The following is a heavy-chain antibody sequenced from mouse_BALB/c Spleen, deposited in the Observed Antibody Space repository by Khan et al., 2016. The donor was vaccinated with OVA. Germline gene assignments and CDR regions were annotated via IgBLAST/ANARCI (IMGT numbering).Heavy chain of an antibody. V-gene: IGHV5-6*01. J-gene: IGHJ3*01. CDR3: TRLAYYYDSEGFAY. CDR2: VSTGGSYT. Sequence: EVHLVESGGDLVKPGGSLKLSCAASGFTFSTYGMSWVRQAPDKRLEWVATVSTGGSYTYYPDSVKGRFTISRDNAKNTLYLQMSGLGSEDTAMFYCTRLAYYYDSEGFAYWGQGTLVTVSA. D-gene: IGHD1-1*01. CDR1: GFTFSTYG.